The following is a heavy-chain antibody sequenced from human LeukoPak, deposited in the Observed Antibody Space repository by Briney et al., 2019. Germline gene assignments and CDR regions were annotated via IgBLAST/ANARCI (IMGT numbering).Heavy chain of an antibody. Sequence: QTGGSLRLCCAASGFALSIHWMTWVRQAPGRVPEWVANVHRDGSEAYYLDSVKGRFTISKDNAKNSLYLQMNSLRAEDTALYHCARNNGMDVWGQGTTVIVSS. J-gene: IGHJ6*02. V-gene: IGHV3-7*03. CDR1: GFALSIHW. CDR3: ARNNGMDV. CDR2: VHRDGSEA.